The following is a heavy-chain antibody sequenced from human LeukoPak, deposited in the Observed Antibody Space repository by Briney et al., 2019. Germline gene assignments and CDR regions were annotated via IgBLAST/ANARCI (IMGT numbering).Heavy chain of an antibody. CDR1: GGSINYYY. CDR2: IYYSGST. CDR3: ARVMGSGWTGFDY. J-gene: IGHJ4*02. D-gene: IGHD6-19*01. Sequence: SETLSLTCTVSGGSINYYYWMWIRQPPGKGLEWIGYIYYSGSTHYNPSLKSRVTMLVDTSKNQFSLKLTAVTAADTAVYYCARVMGSGWTGFDYWGQGTLVTVSS. V-gene: IGHV4-59*01.